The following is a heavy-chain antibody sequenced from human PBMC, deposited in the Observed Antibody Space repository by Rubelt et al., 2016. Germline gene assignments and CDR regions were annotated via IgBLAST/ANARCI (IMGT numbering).Heavy chain of an antibody. D-gene: IGHD6-13*01. Sequence: QVQLVQSGAEVKKPGSSVKVSCKASGGTFSSYAISWVRQAPGQGLEWMGRIIPILGIANYAQKFQGRVTTTADKSTSTAYMELRSLRSDDTAVYYCARVLAAWFDPWGQGTLVTVSS. V-gene: IGHV1-69*04. J-gene: IGHJ5*02. CDR1: GGTFSSYA. CDR2: IIPILGIA. CDR3: ARVLAAWFDP.